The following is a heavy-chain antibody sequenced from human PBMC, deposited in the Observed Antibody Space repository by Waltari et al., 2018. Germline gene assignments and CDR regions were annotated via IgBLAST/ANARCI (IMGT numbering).Heavy chain of an antibody. Sequence: QVQLQQWGAGLLQPSETLSLTCGVYGGSFSGYYWGWIRQPPGKGLEWIGEINHAGNRNYNPSLRSGVTMLVDTSRSQFSLKLSSMTAADTALYYCVRLEDCSGPGGNCYSGDSFALDVWGQGTTVTVSS. CDR3: VRLEDCSGPGGNCYSGDSFALDV. V-gene: IGHV4-34*02. D-gene: IGHD2-21*02. CDR2: INHAGNR. CDR1: GGSFSGYY. J-gene: IGHJ6*02.